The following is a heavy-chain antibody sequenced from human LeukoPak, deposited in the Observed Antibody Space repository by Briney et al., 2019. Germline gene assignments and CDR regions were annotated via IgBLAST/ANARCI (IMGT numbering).Heavy chain of an antibody. CDR3: AVAATPVLNPSAEYFQH. CDR1: GGAFSSYA. CDR2: IIPILGIA. D-gene: IGHD2-15*01. J-gene: IGHJ1*01. Sequence: ASVKVSCKASGGAFSSYAISWVRQAPGQGLEWMGRIIPILGIANYAQKFQGRVTITADKSTSTAYMELSSLRSADTAVYYCAVAATPVLNPSAEYFQHWGQGTLVTVSS. V-gene: IGHV1-69*04.